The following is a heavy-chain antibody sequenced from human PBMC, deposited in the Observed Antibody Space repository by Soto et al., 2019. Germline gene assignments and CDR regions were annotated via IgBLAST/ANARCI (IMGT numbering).Heavy chain of an antibody. CDR2: ISAYNGKT. D-gene: IGHD3-3*01. CDR3: GRRDDFWNGYTDY. J-gene: IGHJ4*02. V-gene: IGHV1-18*01. CDR1: GDTFTSYG. Sequence: ASVKVSCKASGDTFTSYGSSWVRQAPGQGLEWMGWISAYNGKTNYAQKLQGRVTMTTDTSTSTAYMELRSLRSDDTAVYYCGRRDDFWNGYTDYWGQGTLVTVSS.